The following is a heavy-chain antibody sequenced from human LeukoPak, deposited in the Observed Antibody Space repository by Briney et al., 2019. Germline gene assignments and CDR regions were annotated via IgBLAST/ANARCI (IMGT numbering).Heavy chain of an antibody. V-gene: IGHV4-59*05. CDR1: GGSISSYY. Sequence: SETLSLTCTVSGGSISSYYWSWIRQPPGKGLEWIGSIYYSGSTYYNPSLKSRVTISVDTSKNQFSLQLNSVTPEDTAVYYCARDLGSGREGFDYWGQGTLVTVSS. J-gene: IGHJ4*02. CDR3: ARDLGSGREGFDY. CDR2: IYYSGST. D-gene: IGHD6-19*01.